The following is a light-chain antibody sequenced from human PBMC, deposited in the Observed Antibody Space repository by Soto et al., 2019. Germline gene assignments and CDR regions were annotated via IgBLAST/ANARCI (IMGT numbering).Light chain of an antibody. J-gene: IGKJ1*01. Sequence: DVVMTQSPLSLPVTLGEPASISCRAIRIVVYSDGNTYLHWFQQRPGQSPRRLIHKVSIRDSGVPDRFSGSGSGTDFTLKISRVEPEDVGVYYCMQHTHWPWTFGQGTKVDIK. V-gene: IGKV2-30*01. CDR1: RIVVYSDGNTY. CDR3: MQHTHWPWT. CDR2: KVS.